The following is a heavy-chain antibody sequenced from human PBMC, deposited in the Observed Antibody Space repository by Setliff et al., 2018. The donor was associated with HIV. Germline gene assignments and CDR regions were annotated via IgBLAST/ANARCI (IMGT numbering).Heavy chain of an antibody. V-gene: IGHV4-59*01. CDR2: IYYGGST. D-gene: IGHD1-1*01. J-gene: IGHJ5*02. CDR3: ARFRVERRLSNWFDP. CDR1: GGSITSYY. Sequence: TLSLTCTVSGGSITSYYWSWIRQPPGKGLEWIGYIYYGGSTNYNPSLRSRLTISVDTSKNQFSLKLSSVTAADTAVYYCARFRVERRLSNWFDPWGQGTLVTVS.